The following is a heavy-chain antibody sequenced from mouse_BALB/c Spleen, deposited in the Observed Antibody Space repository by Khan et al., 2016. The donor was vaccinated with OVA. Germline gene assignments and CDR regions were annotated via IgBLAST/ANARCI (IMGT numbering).Heavy chain of an antibody. V-gene: IGHV5-6*01. CDR3: TRLAYYYDSEGFAY. CDR1: GFTFSTYG. CDR2: VSTGGSYT. Sequence: EVELVESGGDLVKPGGSLKLSCAASGFTFSTYGTSWVRQTPDKRLEWVATVSTGGSYTYYPDSVKGRFTISRDNAKNTLYLQMSGLKSEDTAMFCCTRLAYYYDSEGFAYWGQGTLVTVSA. D-gene: IGHD1-1*01. J-gene: IGHJ3*01.